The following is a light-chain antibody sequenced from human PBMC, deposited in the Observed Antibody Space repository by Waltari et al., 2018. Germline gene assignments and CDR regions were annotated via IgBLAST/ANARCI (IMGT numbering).Light chain of an antibody. CDR2: GAS. Sequence: EIVMTQSPATLSVSPGERATLSCRASQSVSSYLAWYQQKPGQAPRLLIHGASTRATDIPARFSGSGSGTEFTLTISSLQSEDFAVYYCQQYNKWPVWTFGQGTKVEIK. V-gene: IGKV3-15*01. CDR3: QQYNKWPVWT. J-gene: IGKJ1*01. CDR1: QSVSSY.